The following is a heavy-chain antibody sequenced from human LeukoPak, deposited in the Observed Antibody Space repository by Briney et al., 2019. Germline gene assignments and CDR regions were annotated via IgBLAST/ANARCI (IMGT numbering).Heavy chain of an antibody. V-gene: IGHV3-53*01. CDR1: GFTVSSYY. CDR3: ARDQLEYCSGGSCGFDP. CDR2: IYSGGST. Sequence: GGSLRLSCAASGFTVSSYYMSWVRQVPGKGLEWVSVIYSGGSTYYADAVKGRFTISRDNSKNTLYLQMNSLRAEDTAVYYCARDQLEYCSGGSCGFDPWGQGTLVTVSS. J-gene: IGHJ5*02. D-gene: IGHD2-15*01.